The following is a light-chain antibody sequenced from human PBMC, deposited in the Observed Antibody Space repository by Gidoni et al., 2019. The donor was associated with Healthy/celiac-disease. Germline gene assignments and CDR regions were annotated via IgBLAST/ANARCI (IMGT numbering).Light chain of an antibody. J-gene: IGKJ2*02. CDR1: QGISNY. V-gene: IGKV1-33*01. CDR3: QQFDNLPCT. Sequence: DIQMTQSPSSLSASVGDRVTITCQASQGISNYLNWYQQKPGKAPKLLIYAASNLETGVPSRFSGSGSGTDFTFTISSLQPEDIATYYCQQFDNLPCTFGQGTKLEIK. CDR2: AAS.